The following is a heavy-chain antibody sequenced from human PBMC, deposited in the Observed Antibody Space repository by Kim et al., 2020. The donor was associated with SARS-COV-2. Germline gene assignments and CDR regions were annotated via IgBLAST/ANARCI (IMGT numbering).Heavy chain of an antibody. CDR3: ARVGAPGIAAAVYDY. Sequence: QKFQGRVTMTRDTSISTAYMELSRLRSDDTAVYYCARVGAPGIAAAVYDYWGQGTLVTVSS. V-gene: IGHV1-2*02. D-gene: IGHD6-13*01. J-gene: IGHJ4*02.